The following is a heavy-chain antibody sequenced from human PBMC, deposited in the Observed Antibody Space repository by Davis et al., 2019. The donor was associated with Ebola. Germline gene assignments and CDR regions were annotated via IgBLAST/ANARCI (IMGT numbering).Heavy chain of an antibody. CDR3: AREEDGYNEG. V-gene: IGHV3-66*02. Sequence: GESLKISCAASGFTVSSNYMSWVRQAPGKGLEWVSVIYSGGSTYYADSVKGRFTISRDNSKNTLYLQMNSLRAEDTAVYYCAREEDGYNEGWGQGTLVTVSS. D-gene: IGHD5-24*01. CDR1: GFTVSSNY. J-gene: IGHJ4*02. CDR2: IYSGGST.